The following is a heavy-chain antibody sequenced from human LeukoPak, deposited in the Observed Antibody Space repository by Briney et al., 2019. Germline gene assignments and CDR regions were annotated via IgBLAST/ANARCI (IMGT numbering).Heavy chain of an antibody. D-gene: IGHD3-10*01. CDR3: ARDGYGSGNY. J-gene: IGHJ4*02. V-gene: IGHV4-30-4*08. CDR2: IYYSGST. CDR1: GGSINNYY. Sequence: SETLSLTCTVSGGSINNYYWSWIRQPPGKGLEWIGYIYYSGSTYYNPSLKSRVTISVDTSKNQFSLKLSSVTAADTAVYYCARDGYGSGNYWGQGTLVTVSS.